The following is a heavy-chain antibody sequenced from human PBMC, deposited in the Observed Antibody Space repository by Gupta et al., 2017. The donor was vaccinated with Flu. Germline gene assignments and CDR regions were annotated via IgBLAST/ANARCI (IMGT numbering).Heavy chain of an antibody. D-gene: IGHD1-26*01. CDR1: SSYW. CDR3: ARDSGRFYIDY. J-gene: IGHJ4*02. V-gene: IGHV3-7*01. CDR2: IKQDASEK. Sequence: SSYWMSWVRQAPGKGLEWVANIKQDASEKYYGDSVKGRFSMSRDNAKNSHYLQMNNLRAEDTAVYYCARDSGRFYIDYWGQGTLVTVSS.